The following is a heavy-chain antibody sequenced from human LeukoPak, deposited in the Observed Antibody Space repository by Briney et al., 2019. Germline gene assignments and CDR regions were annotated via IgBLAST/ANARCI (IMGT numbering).Heavy chain of an antibody. Sequence: GGSLRLSCAASGFTFSSYAMSWVRQAPGKGLEWVVGISGSGGSTYYVDSVKGRFTSSSANSKKPLYLQISSLRTEDPALYYCAKETGYSVYDYGDYWGQGTLVTVSS. CDR1: GFTFSSYA. CDR2: ISGSGGST. J-gene: IGHJ4*02. D-gene: IGHD5/OR15-5a*01. CDR3: AKETGYSVYDYGDY. V-gene: IGHV3-23*01.